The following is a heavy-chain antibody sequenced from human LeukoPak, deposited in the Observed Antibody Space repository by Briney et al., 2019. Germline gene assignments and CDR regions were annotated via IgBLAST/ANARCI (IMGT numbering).Heavy chain of an antibody. J-gene: IGHJ4*02. D-gene: IGHD5-24*01. CDR2: INPNSGGT. Sequence: VSVKVSCKASGYTFTGYYMHWVRQAPGQGLEWMGRINPNSGGTNYAQKFQGRVTMTTGTSTSTAYMELRSLRSDDTAVYYCARDEGGYNFFALNNFDYWGQGTLVTVSS. CDR3: ARDEGGYNFFALNNFDY. CDR1: GYTFTGYY. V-gene: IGHV1-2*06.